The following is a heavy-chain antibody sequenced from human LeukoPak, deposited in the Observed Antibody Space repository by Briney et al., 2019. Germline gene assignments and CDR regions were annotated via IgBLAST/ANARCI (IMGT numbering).Heavy chain of an antibody. CDR1: GGSFSGYY. D-gene: IGHD3-10*01. CDR2: ISHSGST. CDR3: ARGRQEYYFDY. Sequence: SETLSLTCAVYGGSFSGYYWSWIRQPPGKGLEWIGEISHSGSTNYNPSLKSRVTISVDTSKNQFSLKLSSVTAADTAVYYCARGRQEYYFDYWGQGTLVTVSS. J-gene: IGHJ4*02. V-gene: IGHV4-34*01.